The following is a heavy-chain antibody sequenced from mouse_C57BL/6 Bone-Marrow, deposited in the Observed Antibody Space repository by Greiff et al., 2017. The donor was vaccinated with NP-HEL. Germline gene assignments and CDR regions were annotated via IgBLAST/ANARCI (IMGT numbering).Heavy chain of an antibody. CDR3: TLRVWFAY. CDR2: IDPENGDT. CDR1: GFNIKDDY. D-gene: IGHD1-1*01. J-gene: IGHJ3*01. V-gene: IGHV14-4*01. Sequence: EVKLQQSGAELVRPGASAKLSCTASGFNIKDDYMHWVKQRPEQGLEWIGWIDPENGDTEYASKFQGKATITADTSSNTAYLQLSSLTSEDTAVYYCTLRVWFAYWGQGTLVTVSA.